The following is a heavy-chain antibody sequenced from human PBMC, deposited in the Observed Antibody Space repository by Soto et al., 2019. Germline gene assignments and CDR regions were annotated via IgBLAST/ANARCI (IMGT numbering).Heavy chain of an antibody. J-gene: IGHJ5*02. V-gene: IGHV1-18*01. CDR1: GYTFTSYG. D-gene: IGHD3-10*01. CDR3: ARADEGSWLDP. CDR2: ISAYNGNT. Sequence: ASVKVSCKASGYTFTSYGISWVRQAPGQGLEWMGWISAYNGNTNYAQKLQGRVTMTTDTSTSTACMELRSLRSDDTAVYYCARADEGSWLDPWGQGTLVTVSS.